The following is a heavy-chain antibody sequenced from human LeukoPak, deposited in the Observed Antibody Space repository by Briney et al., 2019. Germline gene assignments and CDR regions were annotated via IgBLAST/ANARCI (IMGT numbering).Heavy chain of an antibody. CDR2: INPNSGGT. CDR3: ARDLITMVRGAMGMMDV. V-gene: IGHV1-2*02. D-gene: IGHD3-10*01. CDR1: GYTFSAFY. J-gene: IGHJ6*04. Sequence: ASVKVSCKTSGYTFSAFYMHWVRQAPGQGLEWMGWINPNSGGTNYAQKFQGRVTMTRDTSISTAYMELSRLRSDDTAVYYCARDLITMVRGAMGMMDVWGKGTTVTVSS.